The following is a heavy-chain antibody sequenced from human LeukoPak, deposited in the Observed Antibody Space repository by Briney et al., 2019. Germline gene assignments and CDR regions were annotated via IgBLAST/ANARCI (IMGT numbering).Heavy chain of an antibody. V-gene: IGHV3-30*02. D-gene: IGHD5-24*01. CDR1: GFTFTTYG. CDR2: IRYDGSNK. J-gene: IGHJ3*02. CDR3: AKAQDGYNAFDI. Sequence: GGSLRLSCAASGFTFTTYGMHWVRQAPGKWLEWLTFIRYDGSNKYYADSVKGRFTISRDNSKNTVYLQMNSLRAEDTAVYYCAKAQDGYNAFDIWGQGTMVTVSS.